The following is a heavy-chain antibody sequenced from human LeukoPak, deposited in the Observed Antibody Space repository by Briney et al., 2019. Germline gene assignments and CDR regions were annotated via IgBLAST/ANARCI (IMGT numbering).Heavy chain of an antibody. CDR2: IIAIFGTA. V-gene: IGHV1-69*13. D-gene: IGHD3-3*01. J-gene: IGHJ4*02. CDR1: GGTFSSYA. CDR3: ARCYDFWSGYYTSFDY. Sequence: SVKVSCKASGGTFSSYAISWVRQAPGQGLEWMGGIIAIFGTANYAQKFQGRVTITADESTSTAYMELSSLRSEDTAVYYCARCYDFWSGYYTSFDYWGQGTLVTVSP.